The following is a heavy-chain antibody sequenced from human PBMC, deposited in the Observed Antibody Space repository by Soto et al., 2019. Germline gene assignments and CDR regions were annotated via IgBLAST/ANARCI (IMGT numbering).Heavy chain of an antibody. Sequence: SETLSLTCTVSGGSISSYYWSWIRQPPRKGQEWIGYIYYSRSTNYNPSLKSRVTISVDTSKNQLSLKLSSVTAADTAVYYCASESTVTDAFDIWGQGTMVTVSS. CDR2: IYYSRST. D-gene: IGHD4-17*01. CDR1: GGSISSYY. CDR3: ASESTVTDAFDI. V-gene: IGHV4-59*01. J-gene: IGHJ3*02.